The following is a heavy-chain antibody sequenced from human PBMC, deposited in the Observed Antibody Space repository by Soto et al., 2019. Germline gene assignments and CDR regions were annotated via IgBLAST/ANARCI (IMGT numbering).Heavy chain of an antibody. Sequence: QLQLQESGPGLVKPSETLSLTCTVSGGSISSSSYYWGWIRQPPGKGLEWVGSIYYNWSTYYNPSLTSRVTISVDTSKNQFSLRLSSVTAADTAVYYCARLVYDSSGYRPGWGQGTLVTVSS. CDR1: GGSISSSSYY. CDR3: ARLVYDSSGYRPG. CDR2: IYYNWST. V-gene: IGHV4-39*01. J-gene: IGHJ4*02. D-gene: IGHD3-22*01.